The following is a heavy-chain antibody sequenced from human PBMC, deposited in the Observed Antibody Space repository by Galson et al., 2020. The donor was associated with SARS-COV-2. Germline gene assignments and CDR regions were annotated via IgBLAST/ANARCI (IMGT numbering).Heavy chain of an antibody. CDR2: ISSSGSTV. D-gene: IGHD6-19*01. J-gene: IGHJ4*02. V-gene: IGHV3-48*03. CDR1: GFTFSIYE. Sequence: TGGSLRLSCAVSGFTFSIYEMNWVRQAPGKGLEWVSHISSSGSTVYFAESVRGRFTISRDNAKNSLYLQMNSLRAEDTAIYYCARDREGGYSSGWYLDYWGQGTLVTVSS. CDR3: ARDREGGYSSGWYLDY.